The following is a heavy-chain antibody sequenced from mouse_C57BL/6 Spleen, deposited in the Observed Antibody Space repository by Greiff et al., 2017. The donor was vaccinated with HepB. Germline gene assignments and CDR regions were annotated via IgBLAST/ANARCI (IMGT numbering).Heavy chain of an antibody. Sequence: QVTLKVSGPGILQSSQTLSLTCSFSGFSLSTSGMGVSWIRQPSGKGLEWLAHIYWDDDKRYNPSLKSRLTISKDTSRNQVFLKITSVDTADTATYYCARSWGNHGDYYAMDYWGQGTSVTVSS. D-gene: IGHD2-1*01. CDR3: ARSWGNHGDYYAMDY. J-gene: IGHJ4*01. CDR1: GFSLSTSGMG. V-gene: IGHV8-12*01. CDR2: IYWDDDK.